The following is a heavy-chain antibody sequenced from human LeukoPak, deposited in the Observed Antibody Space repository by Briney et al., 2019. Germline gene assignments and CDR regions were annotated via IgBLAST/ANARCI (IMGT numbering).Heavy chain of an antibody. V-gene: IGHV3-23*01. CDR3: AKDRGY. Sequence: GGSLRLSCVASGFTLSTFAMSWVRQAPGKGLEWVSAIRANGGDTYYADSVKGRFTISRDNSKNTLYLQMNSLRAEDTAIYYCAKDRGYWGQGTLVTVSS. CDR1: GFTLSTFA. J-gene: IGHJ4*02. CDR2: IRANGGDT.